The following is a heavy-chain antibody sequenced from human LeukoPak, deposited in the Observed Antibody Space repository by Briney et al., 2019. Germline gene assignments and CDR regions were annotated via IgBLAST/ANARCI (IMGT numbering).Heavy chain of an antibody. CDR2: ISWNSGSI. D-gene: IGHD6-13*01. CDR3: AKGVAAAGRGVEYFQH. V-gene: IGHV3-9*01. Sequence: PGGSLRLSCAAPGFTFDDYAMHWVRQAPGKGLEWVSGISWNSGSIGYADSVKGRFTISRDNAKNSLYLQMNSLRAEDTALYYCAKGVAAAGRGVEYFQHRGQGTLVTVSS. J-gene: IGHJ1*01. CDR1: GFTFDDYA.